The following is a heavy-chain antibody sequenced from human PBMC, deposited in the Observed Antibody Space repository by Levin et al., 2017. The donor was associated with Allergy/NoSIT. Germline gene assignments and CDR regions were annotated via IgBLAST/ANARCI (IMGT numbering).Heavy chain of an antibody. Sequence: GGSLRLSCAASGFTFSSYWMHWVRQAPGKGLVWVSRINSDGSSTSYADSVKGRFTISRDNAKNTLYLQMNSLRAEDTAVYYCARVGQWLPPDYWGQGTLVTVSS. CDR1: GFTFSSYW. J-gene: IGHJ4*02. CDR2: INSDGSST. V-gene: IGHV3-74*01. CDR3: ARVGQWLPPDY. D-gene: IGHD6-19*01.